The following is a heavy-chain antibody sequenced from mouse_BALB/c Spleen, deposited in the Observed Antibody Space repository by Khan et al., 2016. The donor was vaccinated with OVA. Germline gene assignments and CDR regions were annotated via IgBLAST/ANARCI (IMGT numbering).Heavy chain of an antibody. V-gene: IGHV1-18*01. CDR1: GYSFTDYT. CDR3: ARGNYYGSNSWFAY. D-gene: IGHD1-1*01. J-gene: IGHJ3*01. Sequence: VQLQHSGPELVKPGASMKISCKASGYSFTDYTMNWVKQSHGKNLEWIGLINPYNGFTTYNQKFKGKATLTVDKSSSTAYMELLSLTSEDSAVXYCARGNYYGSNSWFAYWGQGTLVTVSA. CDR2: INPYNGFT.